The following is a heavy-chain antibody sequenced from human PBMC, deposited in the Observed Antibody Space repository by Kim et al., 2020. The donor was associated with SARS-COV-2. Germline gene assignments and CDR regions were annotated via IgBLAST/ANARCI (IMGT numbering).Heavy chain of an antibody. CDR2: IYYSGST. CDR1: GGSVSSGSYY. J-gene: IGHJ5*02. Sequence: SETLSLTCTVSGGSVSSGSYYWSWIRQPPGKGLEWIGYIYYSGSTNYNPSLKSRVTISVDTSKNQFSLKLSSVTAADTAVYYGARVIEIPPIAAAGLPPGNWFDPWGQGTLVTVSS. D-gene: IGHD6-13*01. CDR3: ARVIEIPPIAAAGLPPGNWFDP. V-gene: IGHV4-61*01.